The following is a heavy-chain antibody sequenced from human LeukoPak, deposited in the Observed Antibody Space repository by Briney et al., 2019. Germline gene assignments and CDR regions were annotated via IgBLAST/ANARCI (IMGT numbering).Heavy chain of an antibody. Sequence: GGSLRLSCAASGFTFSSYEMNWVRQIPGKGLEWVSYISSSGNIIYYADSVKGRFTISRDNAKNSLYLQMNSLRAEDTAVYYCTRDSQGSGIYSVDYWGQGTLVTVSS. J-gene: IGHJ4*02. CDR1: GFTFSSYE. V-gene: IGHV3-48*03. CDR2: ISSSGNII. CDR3: TRDSQGSGIYSVDY. D-gene: IGHD3-10*01.